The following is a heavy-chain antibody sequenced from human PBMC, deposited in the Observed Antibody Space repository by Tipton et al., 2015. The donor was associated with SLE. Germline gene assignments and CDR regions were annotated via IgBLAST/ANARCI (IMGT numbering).Heavy chain of an antibody. J-gene: IGHJ3*02. CDR3: AREKWDAFDI. D-gene: IGHD2-8*01. CDR1: GGSISSHY. Sequence: TLSLTCTVSGGSISSHYWSWIRQPPGKGLEWIGYIYYSGSTYYNPSLKSRVTISVDTSKNRFSLKLSSVIAADTAVYYCAREKWDAFDIWGQGTMVTVSS. V-gene: IGHV4-59*11. CDR2: IYYSGST.